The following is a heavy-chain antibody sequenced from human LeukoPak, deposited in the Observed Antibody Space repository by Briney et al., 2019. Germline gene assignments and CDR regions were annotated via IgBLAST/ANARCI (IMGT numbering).Heavy chain of an antibody. CDR2: INPNSGGT. D-gene: IGHD1-26*01. J-gene: IGHJ4*02. CDR3: ARGPAFWELLFDY. V-gene: IGHV1-2*02. CDR1: GYTFTGYY. Sequence: ASVKVSCKASGYTFTGYYMHWVRQAPGQGLEWMGWINPNSGGTNYAQKFQGRVTMTRDTSISTAYMELSRLRSDDTAEYYCARGPAFWELLFDYWGQGTLVTVSS.